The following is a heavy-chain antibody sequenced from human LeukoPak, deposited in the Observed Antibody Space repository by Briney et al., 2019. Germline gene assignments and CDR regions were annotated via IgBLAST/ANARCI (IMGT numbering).Heavy chain of an antibody. J-gene: IGHJ4*02. Sequence: GGALRLSCAASAVTFSTYGMHRVGEAPGKGGGWGAVIWYDGINKYYADSVKGGDTISREKCKKTLYLQRSSLRAEGTGVYYCAKDSLNSQLLSFFDYWGPGTLVTVSS. V-gene: IGHV3-33*03. CDR1: AVTFSTYG. CDR3: AKDSLNSQLLSFFDY. D-gene: IGHD1-26*01. CDR2: IWYDGINK.